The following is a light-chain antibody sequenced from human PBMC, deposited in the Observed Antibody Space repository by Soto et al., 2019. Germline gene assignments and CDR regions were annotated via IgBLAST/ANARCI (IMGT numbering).Light chain of an antibody. J-gene: IGKJ4*01. Sequence: EIVLTQSPGTLSLSPGERATLSCRASQSVSSTYLGWYQQKPGQAPRLLIYGASSRATGIPDRFSRSGSGTDFHLTISRLEPEDLAVYYCQQYGSAPLTFGGGIKVEIK. CDR3: QQYGSAPLT. V-gene: IGKV3-20*01. CDR1: QSVSSTY. CDR2: GAS.